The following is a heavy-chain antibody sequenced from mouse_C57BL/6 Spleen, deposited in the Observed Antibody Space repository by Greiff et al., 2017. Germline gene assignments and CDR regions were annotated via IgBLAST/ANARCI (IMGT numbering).Heavy chain of an antibody. CDR3: ARYHSNDAWFAY. V-gene: IGHV1-53*01. Sequence: VQLQQSGTELVKPGASVKLSCKASGYTFTSYWMHWVKQRPGQGLEWIGNINPSNGGTNYNEKFKSKATLTVDKSSSTAYMQRSSLTSEDSAVYYCARYHSNDAWFAYWGQGTLVTVSA. CDR1: GYTFTSYW. D-gene: IGHD2-12*01. CDR2: INPSNGGT. J-gene: IGHJ3*01.